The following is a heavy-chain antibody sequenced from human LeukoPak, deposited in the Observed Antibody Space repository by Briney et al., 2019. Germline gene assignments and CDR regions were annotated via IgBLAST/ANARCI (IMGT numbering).Heavy chain of an antibody. Sequence: ASVKVSCKASGYTFTSYGISWVRQAPGQGLEWMGWISAYNGNTNYAQKLQGRVTMTTDTSTSTAYVELRSLRSDDTAVYYCARDFFYGSGSYQRVYYFDYWGQGTLVTVSS. CDR2: ISAYNGNT. J-gene: IGHJ4*02. CDR3: ARDFFYGSGSYQRVYYFDY. D-gene: IGHD3-10*01. CDR1: GYTFTSYG. V-gene: IGHV1-18*01.